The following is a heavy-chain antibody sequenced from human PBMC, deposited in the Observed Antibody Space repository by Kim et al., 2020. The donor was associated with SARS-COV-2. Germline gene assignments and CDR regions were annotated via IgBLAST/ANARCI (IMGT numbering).Heavy chain of an antibody. D-gene: IGHD2-15*01. CDR3: VRAGWGYCSGGRCNAGGYFGY. CDR2: INGDEGST. V-gene: IGHV3-74*01. J-gene: IGHJ4*02. Sequence: GGSLRLSCTASGFTFSSYWMRWVRQAPGKGLEWVSRINGDEGSTYYADSVKGRFTISRDNAKNTVYLQMNSLRAEDTAVYYCVRAGWGYCSGGRCNAGGYFGYWGQGTLVTVSS. CDR1: GFTFSSYW.